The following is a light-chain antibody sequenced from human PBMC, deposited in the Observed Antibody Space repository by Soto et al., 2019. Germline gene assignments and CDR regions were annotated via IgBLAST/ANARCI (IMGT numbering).Light chain of an antibody. V-gene: IGKV3-20*01. CDR1: QSVSSN. CDR2: GTS. CDR3: QQYGSSLT. J-gene: IGKJ4*01. Sequence: EIVITQSPATLSVSPGERATLSCRASQSVSSNLAWYQQKPGQAPRLLIYGTSNRATGIPDRFSGSGSGTDFTLTISRLEPEDFAVYYCQQYGSSLTFGGGTKVDIK.